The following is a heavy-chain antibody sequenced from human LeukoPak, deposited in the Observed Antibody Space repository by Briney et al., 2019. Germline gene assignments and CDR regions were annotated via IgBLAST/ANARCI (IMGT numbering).Heavy chain of an antibody. CDR3: ARVGATTNVDP. CDR1: GGSFSGYY. J-gene: IGHJ5*02. CDR2: INHSGST. Sequence: SETLSLTCAVYGGSFSGYYWSWIRQPPGKGLEWIGEINHSGSTNYNPSLKSRVTISVDTSKNQFSLKLSYVTAADTAVYYCARVGATTNVDPWGQGTLVTVSS. V-gene: IGHV4-34*01. D-gene: IGHD1-26*01.